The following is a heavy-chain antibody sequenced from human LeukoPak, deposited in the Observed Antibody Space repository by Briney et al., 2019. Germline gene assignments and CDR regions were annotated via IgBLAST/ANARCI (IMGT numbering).Heavy chain of an antibody. CDR1: GFTFSNYA. CDR2: VSFDGSDQ. D-gene: IGHD6-13*01. CDR3: ARDGTAVGINYDY. Sequence: PGGSLRLSCAASGFTFSNYALHWVRQAPGKGLEWVALVSFDGSDQIYADSVKGRFAISRDNSKNSLYLQMNSLRAEDTAVYYCARDGTAVGINYDYWGQGTLVTVSS. J-gene: IGHJ4*02. V-gene: IGHV3-30*09.